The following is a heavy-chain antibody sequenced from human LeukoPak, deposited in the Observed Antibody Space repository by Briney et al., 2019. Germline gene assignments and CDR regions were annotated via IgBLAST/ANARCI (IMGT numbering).Heavy chain of an antibody. CDR1: GFTFSSYA. CDR3: AKGLHGSGSYYSGY. J-gene: IGHJ4*02. V-gene: IGHV3-23*01. D-gene: IGHD3-10*01. CDR2: ISGSGGST. Sequence: GGSLRLSCAASGFTFSSYAMSWVRQAPGKGLKWVSAISGSGGSTYYADSVKGRFTISRDNSKNTLYLQMNSLRAEDTAVYYCAKGLHGSGSYYSGYWGQGTLVTVSS.